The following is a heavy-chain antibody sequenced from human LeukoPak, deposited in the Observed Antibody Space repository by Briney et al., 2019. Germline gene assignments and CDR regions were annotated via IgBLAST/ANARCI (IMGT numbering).Heavy chain of an antibody. D-gene: IGHD5-12*01. CDR2: IITISGTE. V-gene: IGHV1-69*01. J-gene: IGHJ6*02. CDR3: ARSSGGYSGYDYVPGYYYYGMDV. CDR1: GGTFSSYA. Sequence: AVKVSCKASGGTFSSYAISWVRQAPGQGLEWMGGIITISGTENYAQKFQGRVTITADESTSTAYMELSSLRSEDTAVYYCARSSGGYSGYDYVPGYYYYGMDVWGQGTTVTLS.